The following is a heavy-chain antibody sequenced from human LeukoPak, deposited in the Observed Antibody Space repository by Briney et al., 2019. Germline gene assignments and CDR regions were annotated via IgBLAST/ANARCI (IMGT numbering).Heavy chain of an antibody. J-gene: IGHJ5*02. CDR3: AKDLLYSSTRDWFDP. CDR2: ISGSGGST. Sequence: GGSLRLSCAASGFAFSSYAMSWVRQAPGKGLEWVSAISGSGGSTYYADSVKGRFTISRDNSKNTLYLQMNSLRAEDTAVYYCAKDLLYSSTRDWFDPWGQGTLVTVSS. CDR1: GFAFSSYA. V-gene: IGHV3-23*01. D-gene: IGHD6-13*01.